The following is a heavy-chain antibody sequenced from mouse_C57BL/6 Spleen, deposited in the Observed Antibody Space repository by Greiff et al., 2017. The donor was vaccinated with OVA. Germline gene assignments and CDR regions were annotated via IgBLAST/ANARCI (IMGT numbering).Heavy chain of an antibody. Sequence: EVMLVESGGDLVKPGGSLKLSCAASGFTFSSYGMSWVRQTPDKRLAWVATISSGGSYPYYPDSVKGRFPISRDNAENTLYLQLSSLKSEDTAMYYCARQGDYYGSREDYWGQGTTLTVSS. CDR3: ARQGDYYGSREDY. V-gene: IGHV5-6*02. J-gene: IGHJ2*01. CDR1: GFTFSSYG. CDR2: ISSGGSYP. D-gene: IGHD1-1*01.